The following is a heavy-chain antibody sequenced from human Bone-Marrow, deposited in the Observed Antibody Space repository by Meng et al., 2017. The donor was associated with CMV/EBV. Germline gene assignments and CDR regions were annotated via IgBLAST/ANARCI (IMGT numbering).Heavy chain of an antibody. Sequence: GESLKISCAASGFTFSSYWMHWVRQAPGKGLVWVSRINSDGSSTSYADSVKGRFTISRDNSKNTLYLQMNSLRAEDTAVYYCAREPGGYDDYWGQGTLVTVSS. CDR1: GFTFSSYW. V-gene: IGHV3-74*01. J-gene: IGHJ4*02. CDR3: AREPGGYDDY. CDR2: INSDGSST. D-gene: IGHD5-12*01.